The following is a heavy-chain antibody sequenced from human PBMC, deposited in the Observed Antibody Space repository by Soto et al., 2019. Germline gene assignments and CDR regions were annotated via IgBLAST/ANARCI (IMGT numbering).Heavy chain of an antibody. J-gene: IGHJ6*02. D-gene: IGHD2-2*01. CDR1: GGSFSSYY. V-gene: IGHV4-34*01. CDR2: INHSGST. CDR3: ARGLGVVPAAMPNNYYYYGMDA. Sequence: SETLSLTCAVYGGSFSSYYWSWIRQPPGKGLEWIGEINHSGSTNYNPSLKSRFTISVDTSKNQFSLKLSSVTAAHTAVYYCARGLGVVPAAMPNNYYYYGMDAWDQGTSVTVSS.